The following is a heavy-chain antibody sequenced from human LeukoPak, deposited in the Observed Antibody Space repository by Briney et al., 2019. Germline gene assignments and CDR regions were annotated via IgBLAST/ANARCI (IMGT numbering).Heavy chain of an antibody. CDR3: ARDQGLSYDSSGYTHAFDI. CDR1: GGTFSSYA. V-gene: IGHV1-69*13. D-gene: IGHD3-22*01. CDR2: IIPIFGTA. Sequence: SVTVSCTASGGTFSSYAISWVRQAPGQGLEWMGGIIPIFGTANYAQKFQGRVTITADESTSTAYMELSSLRSEDTAVYYCARDQGLSYDSSGYTHAFDIWGQGTMVTVSS. J-gene: IGHJ3*02.